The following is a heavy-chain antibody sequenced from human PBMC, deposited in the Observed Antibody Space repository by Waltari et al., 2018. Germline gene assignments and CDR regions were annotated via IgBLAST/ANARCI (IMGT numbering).Heavy chain of an antibody. J-gene: IGHJ5*02. CDR3: ARDNRGYSYGYRGNWFDP. CDR2: IYYSGST. CDR1: GGSISSSSYY. D-gene: IGHD5-18*01. V-gene: IGHV4-39*07. Sequence: QLQLQESGPGLVKPSETLSLTCTVSGGSISSSSYYWGWIRQPPGKGLEWIGSIYYSGSTYYNPSLKSRVTISVDTSKNQFSLKLSSVTAADTAVYYCARDNRGYSYGYRGNWFDPWGQGTLVTVSS.